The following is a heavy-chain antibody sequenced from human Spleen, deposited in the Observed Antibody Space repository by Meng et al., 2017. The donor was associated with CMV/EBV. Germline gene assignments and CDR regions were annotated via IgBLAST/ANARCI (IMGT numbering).Heavy chain of an antibody. CDR2: IYCSGST. Sequence: SVSSGTYSWSCIPPPPGKGLEWIGYIYCSGSTNYNPSLKSRVTISVDTSKNQFSLKLSSVTSADTAVYYCARKLRYFDWLLAGWFDPWGQGTLVTVSS. J-gene: IGHJ5*02. D-gene: IGHD3-9*01. V-gene: IGHV4-61*01. CDR3: ARKLRYFDWLLAGWFDP. CDR1: SVSSGTYS.